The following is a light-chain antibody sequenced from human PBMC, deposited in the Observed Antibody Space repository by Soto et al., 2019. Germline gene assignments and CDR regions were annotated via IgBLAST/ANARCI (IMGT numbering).Light chain of an antibody. CDR3: QSYDSSLGAV. CDR1: SSNIGAGYD. CDR2: GNS. V-gene: IGLV1-40*01. J-gene: IGLJ2*01. Sequence: QSVLTQPPSVSGAPGQRVTISCTGSSSNIGAGYDVHWYQQLPGTAPKLLIYGNSNQPSGVPDRFSGSKSGTSASLAITGLQAEDEADYYCQSYDSSLGAVFGGGTKLTVL.